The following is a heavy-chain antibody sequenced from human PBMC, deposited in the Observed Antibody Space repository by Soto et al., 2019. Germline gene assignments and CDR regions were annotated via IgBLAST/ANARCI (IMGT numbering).Heavy chain of an antibody. J-gene: IGHJ4*02. D-gene: IGHD5-12*01. CDR3: VLGDSGGQTDY. CDR2: ISYDGNNK. CDR1: GFTFSNYA. Sequence: QVQLVESGGGVVQPGRSLRLSCAASGFTFSNYAMHWVRQAQGKGLEWVTVISYDGNNKYYADSVKGRFTISRDNSKNALYVQMNSLRAEDTAVYYCVLGDSGGQTDYWGQGTLVTVSS. V-gene: IGHV3-30-3*01.